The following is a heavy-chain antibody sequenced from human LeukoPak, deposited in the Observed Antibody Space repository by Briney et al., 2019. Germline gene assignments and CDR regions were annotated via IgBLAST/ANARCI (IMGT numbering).Heavy chain of an antibody. CDR1: GYTFTSYD. D-gene: IGHD3-10*01. CDR2: MNPNSGNT. Sequence: ASVKVSCKASGYTFTSYDINWVRQATGQGLEWMGWMNPNSGNTGYAQKFQGRVTMTRNTSISTAYMELSSLRSEDTAVYYCARAGLYGSGSSQGPYGGWFDPWGQGTLVTVSS. CDR3: ARAGLYGSGSSQGPYGGWFDP. J-gene: IGHJ5*02. V-gene: IGHV1-8*01.